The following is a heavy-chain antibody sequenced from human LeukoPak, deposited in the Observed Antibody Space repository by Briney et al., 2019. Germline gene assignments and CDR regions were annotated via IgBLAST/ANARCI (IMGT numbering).Heavy chain of an antibody. V-gene: IGHV1-8*01. CDR3: ARGPESYCSGGSCPLNFDY. J-gene: IGHJ4*02. Sequence: ASVKVSCKASGYTFTSYDISWVRQATGQGLEWMGWMNPNSGNTGYAQKFQDRVTMTRNTSISTAYMELSSLRSEDTAVYYCARGPESYCSGGSCPLNFDYWGQGTLVTVSS. CDR2: MNPNSGNT. CDR1: GYTFTSYD. D-gene: IGHD2-15*01.